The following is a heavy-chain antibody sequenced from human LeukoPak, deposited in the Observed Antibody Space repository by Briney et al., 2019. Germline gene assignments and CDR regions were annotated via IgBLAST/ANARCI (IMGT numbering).Heavy chain of an antibody. J-gene: IGHJ2*01. D-gene: IGHD3-22*01. V-gene: IGHV3-21*01. CDR2: ISGSSSYI. Sequence: GGSLRLSCAASGFTFSSYSLNWVRQAPGKGLEWVSSISGSSSYIYYADSVKGRFTISRDNAKNSLYLQMNSLRAEDTAVYCCARDGPYYYDSSGYWYFDLWGRGTLVTVSS. CDR1: GFTFSSYS. CDR3: ARDGPYYYDSSGYWYFDL.